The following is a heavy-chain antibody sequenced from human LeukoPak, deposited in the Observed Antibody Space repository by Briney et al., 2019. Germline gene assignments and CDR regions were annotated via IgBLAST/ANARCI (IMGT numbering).Heavy chain of an antibody. J-gene: IGHJ2*01. CDR2: ISSSGGTI. CDR1: GFTLSNYE. CDR3: ASRFCSGGNCFKRRDSYNFYWYFDL. Sequence: GGSLRLSCAASGFTLSNYEMNWVRQAPGKGLDWVSYISSSGGTIYYADSVKGRFTISRDSAKNSLYLQMNSLRAEDTAVYFCASRFCSGGNCFKRRDSYNFYWYFDLWGRGTLVTVSS. V-gene: IGHV3-48*03. D-gene: IGHD2-15*01.